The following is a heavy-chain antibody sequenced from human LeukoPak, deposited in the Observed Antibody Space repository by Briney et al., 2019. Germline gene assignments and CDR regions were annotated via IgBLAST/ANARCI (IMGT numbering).Heavy chain of an antibody. J-gene: IGHJ4*02. CDR1: GYTFTNYG. V-gene: IGHV7-4-1*02. D-gene: IGHD1-26*01. CDR2: INTNSGDP. Sequence: ASVKVSCKASGYTFTNYGVNWVRQAPGEGLEWMGWINTNSGDPTYAQGFTGRFVFSLDTSVSTAYLQISSLKAEDTAVYYCARDGSGSYWNRVVDYWGQGTLVTVSS. CDR3: ARDGSGSYWNRVVDY.